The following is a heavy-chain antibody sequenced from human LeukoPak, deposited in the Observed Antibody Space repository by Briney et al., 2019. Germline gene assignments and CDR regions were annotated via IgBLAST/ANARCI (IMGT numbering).Heavy chain of an antibody. J-gene: IGHJ4*02. V-gene: IGHV4-34*01. D-gene: IGHD6-13*01. Sequence: SETLSLTCAVYGGSFSGCYWSWIRQPPGKGLEWIGEINHSGSTNYNPSLKSRVTISVDTSKNQFSLKLSSVTAADTAVYYCARGRRGSSSRYYDYWGQGTLVTVSS. CDR1: GGSFSGCY. CDR2: INHSGST. CDR3: ARGRRGSSSRYYDY.